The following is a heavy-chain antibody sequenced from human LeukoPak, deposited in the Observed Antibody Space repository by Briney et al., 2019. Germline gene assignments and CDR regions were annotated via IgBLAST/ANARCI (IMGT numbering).Heavy chain of an antibody. CDR2: INPNSGGT. D-gene: IGHD1-26*01. Sequence: ASVKVSCKTSGYTFTDYYMHWVRQAPGQGLEWMGRINPNSGGTNYAQKFQGRATMTRDTSNSIAYMELSRLTSDDTAVYYCARRDHIIVGTEDYWGQGTLVTVSS. J-gene: IGHJ4*02. CDR1: GYTFTDYY. V-gene: IGHV1-2*06. CDR3: ARRDHIIVGTEDY.